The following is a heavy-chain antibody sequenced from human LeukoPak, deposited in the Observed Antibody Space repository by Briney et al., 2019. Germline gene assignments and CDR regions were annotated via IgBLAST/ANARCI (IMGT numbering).Heavy chain of an antibody. V-gene: IGHV3-74*01. CDR3: ARYSSSSGGPSYYIDY. Sequence: PGGSLRLSCTASGFTLRNYWMHWVRQVPGKRLVWVSRISGDGSVTNYADSVQGRLTISRDNAKNILYLQINNLRSEDTAVYYCARYSSSSGGPSYYIDYWGHGTLVTVSS. D-gene: IGHD6-6*01. CDR2: ISGDGSVT. J-gene: IGHJ4*01. CDR1: GFTLRNYW.